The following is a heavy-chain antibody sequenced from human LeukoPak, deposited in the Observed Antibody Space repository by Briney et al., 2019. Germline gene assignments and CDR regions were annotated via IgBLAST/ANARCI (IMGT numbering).Heavy chain of an antibody. D-gene: IGHD1-1*01. J-gene: IGHJ4*02. CDR2: IYDSGST. Sequence: TLSLTCTVSGGCISSGGYYWSWIRQHPGKGLEWIGSIYDSGSTNYNPSLQGRVTISLDTSRNQFSLKLSAVTAADTAVYYCANRDNDPLFAYWRQGTLVTVSS. CDR1: GGCISSGGYY. CDR3: ANRDNDPLFAY. V-gene: IGHV4-31*03.